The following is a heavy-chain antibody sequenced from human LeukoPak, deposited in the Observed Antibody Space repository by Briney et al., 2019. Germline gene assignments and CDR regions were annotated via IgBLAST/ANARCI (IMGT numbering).Heavy chain of an antibody. J-gene: IGHJ3*02. CDR2: IYHSGST. D-gene: IGHD2-8*02. CDR3: ARVRVVHDAFDI. Sequence: SETLSLTCTVSGYSISSGYYWGWIRQPPGKGLEWIGSIYHSGSTYYNPSLKSRVTISVDTSKNQFSLKLSSVTAADTAVYYCARVRVVHDAFDIWGQGTMVTVSS. CDR1: GYSISSGYY. V-gene: IGHV4-38-2*02.